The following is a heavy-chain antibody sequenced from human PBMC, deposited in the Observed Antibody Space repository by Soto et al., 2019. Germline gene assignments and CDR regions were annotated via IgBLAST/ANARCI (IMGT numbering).Heavy chain of an antibody. V-gene: IGHV3-33*01. D-gene: IGHD2-2*01. Sequence: GGSLRLSCAASGFTFRSYGMHGVRQAPGKGLEWVAVIWYYGSNKYYSDSVKGRCTISRDNSKNTLYLQMNSLRAEDTAVYYCARAPSLVPVPPHSYYYGMDVCRQGTTVTVSS. J-gene: IGHJ6*02. CDR1: GFTFRSYG. CDR2: IWYYGSNK. CDR3: ARAPSLVPVPPHSYYYGMDV.